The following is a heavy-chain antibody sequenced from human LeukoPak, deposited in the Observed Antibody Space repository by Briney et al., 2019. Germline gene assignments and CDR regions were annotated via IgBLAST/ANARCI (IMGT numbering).Heavy chain of an antibody. Sequence: GRSLRLSCAASGFTFSSYAMHWVRQAPGKGLEWVAVISYDGSNKYYADSVKGRFTISRDNSKNTLYLQMNSLRAEDTAVYYCARDEDVSLWFGELPYYYYGMDVWGKGTTVTVSS. J-gene: IGHJ6*04. V-gene: IGHV3-30*04. CDR2: ISYDGSNK. D-gene: IGHD3-10*01. CDR3: ARDEDVSLWFGELPYYYYGMDV. CDR1: GFTFSSYA.